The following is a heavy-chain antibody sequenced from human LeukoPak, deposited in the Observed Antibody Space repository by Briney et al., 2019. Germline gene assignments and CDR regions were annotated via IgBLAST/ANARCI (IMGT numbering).Heavy chain of an antibody. CDR2: VSGSGGST. CDR1: ELTFSTYA. V-gene: IGHV3-23*01. J-gene: IGHJ6*03. CDR3: AKDRAASGTGSYYYTDV. D-gene: IGHD6-13*01. Sequence: GGSLRLSCAASELTFSTYAMSWVRQAPRKGLEWVSGVSGSGGSTYYADSVKGRFTISRDNSKNTLYLQMSGLRAEDTAVYYCAKDRAASGTGSYYYTDVWGKGTTVTVSS.